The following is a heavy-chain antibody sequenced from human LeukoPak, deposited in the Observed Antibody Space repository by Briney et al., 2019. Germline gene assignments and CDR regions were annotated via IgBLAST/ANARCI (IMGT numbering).Heavy chain of an antibody. Sequence: GGSLRLSCAASGFTFSSYGMHWVRQAPGKGLEWVAFIRYDGSNKYYADSVKGRFTISRDNSKNTLYLQMNSLRAEDTAVYYCAKVRYSSGWFLTDYWGQGTLVTVSS. CDR2: IRYDGSNK. CDR3: AKVRYSSGWFLTDY. CDR1: GFTFSSYG. V-gene: IGHV3-30*02. J-gene: IGHJ4*02. D-gene: IGHD6-19*01.